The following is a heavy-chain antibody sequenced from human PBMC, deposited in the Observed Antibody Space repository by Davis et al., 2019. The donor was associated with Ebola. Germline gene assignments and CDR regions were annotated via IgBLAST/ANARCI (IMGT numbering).Heavy chain of an antibody. J-gene: IGHJ4*02. CDR2: INPHNGNT. V-gene: IGHV1-18*01. CDR3: ARDEWELLSGFYGY. D-gene: IGHD1-26*01. Sequence: AASVKVSCKASGYTFTSYDINWVRQATGQGLEWMGWINPHNGNTNYAQKLQGRVTMTTDTSTSTAYMELRSLRSDDTAVYYCARDEWELLSGFYGYWGQGTLVTVSS. CDR1: GYTFTSYD.